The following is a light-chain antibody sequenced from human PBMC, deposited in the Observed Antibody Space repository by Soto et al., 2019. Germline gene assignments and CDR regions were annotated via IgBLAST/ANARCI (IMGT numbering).Light chain of an antibody. V-gene: IGLV1-40*01. CDR3: QSYDTSLSGGV. CDR1: SSNIGAGHD. Sequence: QSVLTQPPSVSGAPGQRITISCTGSSSNIGAGHDVHWYQQRPGTAPKLLIYGNTNRPSGVPDRFAASKSGTSASLAITGLQAEDEADYYCQSYDTSLSGGVFGGGTKVTVL. CDR2: GNT. J-gene: IGLJ3*02.